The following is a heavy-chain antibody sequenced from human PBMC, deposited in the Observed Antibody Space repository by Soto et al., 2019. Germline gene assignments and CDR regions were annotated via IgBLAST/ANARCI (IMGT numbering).Heavy chain of an antibody. V-gene: IGHV4-39*07. CDR3: ARVRLSREKLYPFDY. Sequence: PSETLSLTCTVSGGSISSSSYYWGWICQPPGKGLEWIGSIYYRGNTYYNPSLKSRVTISVDTSKNQFSLKLSSVTAADTAVYYCARVRLSREKLYPFDYWGQGTLVTVSS. CDR1: GGSISSSSYY. J-gene: IGHJ4*02. CDR2: IYYRGNT. D-gene: IGHD3-16*01.